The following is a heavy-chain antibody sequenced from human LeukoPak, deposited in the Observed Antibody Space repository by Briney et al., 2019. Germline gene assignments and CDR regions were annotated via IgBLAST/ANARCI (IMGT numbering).Heavy chain of an antibody. Sequence: ASVKVSCKASEYTFTSSYMHWVRQAPGQGLEWMGIINPSGGSTSYAQKFQGRVTITRDMSTSTVYMELSSLRSEDTAVYYCARDIAAAGNYYMDVWGKGTTVTVSS. CDR2: INPSGGST. V-gene: IGHV1-46*01. D-gene: IGHD6-13*01. CDR3: ARDIAAAGNYYMDV. J-gene: IGHJ6*03. CDR1: EYTFTSSY.